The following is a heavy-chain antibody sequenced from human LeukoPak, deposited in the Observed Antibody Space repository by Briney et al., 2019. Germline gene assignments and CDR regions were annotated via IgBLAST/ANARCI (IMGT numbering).Heavy chain of an antibody. V-gene: IGHV4-34*01. Sequence: SETLSLTCAVYGGSFSGYYWSWIRQPPGKGLEWIGEINHSGSTNYNPSLKSRVTISVDTSKNQFSLKLSSVTAADTAVYYCARHVPRGVRGVYFDYWGQGTLVTVSS. D-gene: IGHD3-10*01. J-gene: IGHJ4*02. CDR1: GGSFSGYY. CDR3: ARHVPRGVRGVYFDY. CDR2: INHSGST.